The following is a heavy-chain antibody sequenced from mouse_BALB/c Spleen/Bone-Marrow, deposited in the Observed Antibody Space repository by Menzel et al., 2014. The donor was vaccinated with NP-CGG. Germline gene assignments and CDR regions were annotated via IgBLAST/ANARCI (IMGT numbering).Heavy chain of an antibody. CDR3: ASLTGTFDY. CDR1: GFNIKDTY. V-gene: IGHV14-3*02. CDR2: IDPASGNI. J-gene: IGHJ2*01. Sequence: EVQLQQSGTDLVKPGASVKLSCTASGFNIKDTYMHWVKQRPEQGLDWIGRIDPASGNIQYDPKFQGRAAITADTSSNTAYLQLSSLTSEDTAVYYCASLTGTFDYWGQVPPLPVSS. D-gene: IGHD4-1*01.